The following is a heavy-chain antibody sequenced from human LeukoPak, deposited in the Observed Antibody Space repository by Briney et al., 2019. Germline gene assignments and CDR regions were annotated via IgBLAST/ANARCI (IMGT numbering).Heavy chain of an antibody. CDR1: GGSFTAYY. V-gene: IGHV4-34*01. CDR2: INHSGSI. Sequence: PSETLSLTCAVYGGSFTAYYWSVIRQPPGTGLEWIGEINHSGSINYNPSLKSRVTTSVDTSKNQFSLKLSSVTAADTAVYYCAMVVWGSYFDYWGQGTLVTVSS. CDR3: AMVVWGSYFDY. D-gene: IGHD3-16*01. J-gene: IGHJ4*02.